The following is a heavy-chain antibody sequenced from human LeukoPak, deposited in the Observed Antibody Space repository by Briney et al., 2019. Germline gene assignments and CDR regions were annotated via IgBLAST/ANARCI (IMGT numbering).Heavy chain of an antibody. CDR3: ARDDSSGYLSSGIDY. Sequence: PSETLSLTCTVSGGSISSSGYYWGWIRQPPGKGLEWIGSMYYSGSTYHNPSLKSRVTISVDTSKNQFSLKLSSVTAADTAVYYCARDDSSGYLSSGIDYWGQGTLVTVSS. CDR2: MYYSGST. CDR1: GGSISSSGYY. V-gene: IGHV4-39*07. D-gene: IGHD3-22*01. J-gene: IGHJ4*02.